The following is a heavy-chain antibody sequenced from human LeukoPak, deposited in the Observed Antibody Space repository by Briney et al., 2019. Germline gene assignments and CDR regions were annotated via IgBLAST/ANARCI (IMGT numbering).Heavy chain of an antibody. V-gene: IGHV1-2*06. CDR3: ALTTTGTNDAFDI. CDR2: INPNSGGT. Sequence: ASVKVSCKASGYTFTGYYMHWVRQAPGQGLEWMGRINPNSGGTNYAQKFQGRVTMTRDTSISTAYMELSRLRSDDTAVYCCALTTTGTNDAFDIWGQGTMVTVSS. D-gene: IGHD4-17*01. J-gene: IGHJ3*02. CDR1: GYTFTGYY.